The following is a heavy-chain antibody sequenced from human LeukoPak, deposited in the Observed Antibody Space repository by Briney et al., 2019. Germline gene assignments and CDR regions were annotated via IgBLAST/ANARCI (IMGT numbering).Heavy chain of an antibody. CDR2: ISGSGGST. CDR3: AKSSAGLDRATDF. J-gene: IGHJ4*02. CDR1: GFTFRNYA. D-gene: IGHD1-1*01. Sequence: GGSLRLSCAASGFTFRNYAMSWVRQAPGKGLEWVSGISGSGGSTYNADSVKGRFTISRDNSRNTLYLQMNSLRVEDTAVYSCAKSSAGLDRATDFWGQGTLVTVSS. V-gene: IGHV3-23*01.